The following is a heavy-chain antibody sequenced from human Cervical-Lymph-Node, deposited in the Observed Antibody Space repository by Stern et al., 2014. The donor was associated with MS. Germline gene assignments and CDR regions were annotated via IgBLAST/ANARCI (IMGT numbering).Heavy chain of an antibody. CDR1: GFTFRNYW. CDR3: TKDTYGPEDY. J-gene: IGHJ4*02. D-gene: IGHD3-10*01. CDR2: INRDGTAI. V-gene: IGHV3-74*02. Sequence: EVQLVESGGGLVQPGGSLRLSCVASGFTFRNYWMHWVRQGPGKGLVWVARINRDGTAITHAASVKGRFTISIDIAKNTLCLQMNSLRVEDTAVYYCTKDTYGPEDYWGQGTSVTVSS.